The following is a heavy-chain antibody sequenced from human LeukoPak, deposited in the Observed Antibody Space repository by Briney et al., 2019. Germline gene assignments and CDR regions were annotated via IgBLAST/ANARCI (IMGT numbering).Heavy chain of an antibody. D-gene: IGHD2-21*02. V-gene: IGHV3-48*03. CDR2: ISGSGDTV. Sequence: GGSLRLSCAASGFIFSSYEMNWVRQAPGKGLEWVSYISGSGDTVYYADSVKGRFTISRDNAKNSLYLQMNSLRAEDTAVYYCARETCGGDCRHSLGFEYWGQGILVTVSS. CDR1: GFIFSSYE. J-gene: IGHJ4*02. CDR3: ARETCGGDCRHSLGFEY.